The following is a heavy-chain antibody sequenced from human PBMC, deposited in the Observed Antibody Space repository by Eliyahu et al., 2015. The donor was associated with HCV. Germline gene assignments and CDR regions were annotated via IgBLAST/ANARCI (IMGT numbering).Heavy chain of an antibody. CDR1: GGSISSYY. V-gene: IGHV4-59*08. D-gene: IGHD2-2*01. CDR3: ARLDPFYHDAFDI. J-gene: IGHJ3*02. CDR2: IYYIGST. Sequence: QVQLQESGPGLVKPSETLSLTCTVSGGSISSYYWSXIRQPPGKGLEWIGYIYYIGSTNYNPSLKSRVTISLDTSKNQFSLKLSSVTAADTAVYYCARLDPFYHDAFDIWSQGTMVTVSS.